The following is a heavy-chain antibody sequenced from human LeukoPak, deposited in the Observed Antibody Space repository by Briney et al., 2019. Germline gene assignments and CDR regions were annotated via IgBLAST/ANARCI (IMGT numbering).Heavy chain of an antibody. V-gene: IGHV4-31*03. CDR3: ARGWSTGQIAAAGSDDAFDI. Sequence: SETLSLTCTVSGGSISSGGYYWSWIRQHPGKGLGWIGYIYYSGSTYYNPSLKSRVTISVDTSKNQFSLKLSSVTAADTAVYYCARGWSTGQIAAAGSDDAFDIWGQGTMVTVSS. D-gene: IGHD6-13*01. CDR1: GGSISSGGYY. J-gene: IGHJ3*02. CDR2: IYYSGST.